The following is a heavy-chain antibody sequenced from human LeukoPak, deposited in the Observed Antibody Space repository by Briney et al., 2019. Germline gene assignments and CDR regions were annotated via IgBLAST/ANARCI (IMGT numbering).Heavy chain of an antibody. J-gene: IGHJ4*02. Sequence: SETLSLTCSVSVDSISTYYWSWFRQPPGMGLEWIGYLSYSGTANYNPSLKSRVTISEDTSKNQFSLKLSSVTAADTAVYYCAREGIVGATRPFDYWGQGTLVTVSS. V-gene: IGHV4-59*12. D-gene: IGHD1-26*01. CDR3: AREGIVGATRPFDY. CDR2: LSYSGTA. CDR1: VDSISTYY.